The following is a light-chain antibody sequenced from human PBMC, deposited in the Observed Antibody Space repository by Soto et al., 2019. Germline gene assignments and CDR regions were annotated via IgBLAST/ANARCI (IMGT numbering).Light chain of an antibody. CDR3: QRRNSYPRT. V-gene: IGKV1-9*01. CDR2: AAS. CDR1: QGINIF. J-gene: IGKJ2*01. Sequence: DIQVNQSPSVLSASVGDRVTITCRASQGINIFLACIQQKPGKAPILLISAASTLQSGVPSRFSGSGSETEFTLTISSLQPEDSATYYCQRRNSYPRTFGQGTKVDIK.